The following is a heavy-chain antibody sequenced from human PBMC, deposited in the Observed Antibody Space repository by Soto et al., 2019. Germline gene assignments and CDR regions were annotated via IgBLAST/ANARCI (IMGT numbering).Heavy chain of an antibody. J-gene: IGHJ4*02. CDR1: GYTFTSYY. Sequence: QVQLVQSGAEVKKPGASVKVSCKASGYTFTSYYMHWVRQAPGQGLEWMGIINPSGGSTRYTQKFQGRVTMTRDMSTSTVYMELSSLRSEDTAVYYCARGLIYDSSGYYFDYWGQGTLVTVSS. CDR2: INPSGGST. CDR3: ARGLIYDSSGYYFDY. V-gene: IGHV1-46*01. D-gene: IGHD3-22*01.